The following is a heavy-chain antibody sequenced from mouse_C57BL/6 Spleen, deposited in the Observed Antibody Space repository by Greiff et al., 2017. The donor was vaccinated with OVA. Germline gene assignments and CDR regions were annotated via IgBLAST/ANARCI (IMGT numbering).Heavy chain of an antibody. V-gene: IGHV1-26*01. J-gene: IGHJ3*01. D-gene: IGHD2-4*01. CDR3: ARWNYDYDERFAY. Sequence: EVQLQQSGPELVKPGASVKISCKASGYTFTDYYMNWVKQSHGKSLEWIGDINPNNGGTSYNQKFKGKATLTVDKSSSTAYMELRSLTSEDSAVYYCARWNYDYDERFAYWGQGTLVTVSA. CDR1: GYTFTDYY. CDR2: INPNNGGT.